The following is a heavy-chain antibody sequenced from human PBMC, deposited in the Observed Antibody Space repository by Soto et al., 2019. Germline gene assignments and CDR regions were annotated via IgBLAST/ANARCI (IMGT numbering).Heavy chain of an antibody. J-gene: IGHJ3*02. CDR3: ARLNPSTAPRTDAFDI. CDR1: GGSISSSSYY. Sequence: ASETLSLTCTVSGGSISSSSYYWGWIRQPPGKGLEWIGSIYYSGSTYYNPSLKSRVTISVDTSKNQFSLKLSSVTAADTAVYYCARLNPSTAPRTDAFDIWGQGTMVTVSS. CDR2: IYYSGST. V-gene: IGHV4-39*01. D-gene: IGHD2-2*01.